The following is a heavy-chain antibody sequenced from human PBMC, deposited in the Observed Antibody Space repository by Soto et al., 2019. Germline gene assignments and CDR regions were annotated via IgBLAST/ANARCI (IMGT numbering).Heavy chain of an antibody. CDR3: ARDSFSYYYGSGSYCFDY. J-gene: IGHJ4*02. Sequence: ASVKVSCKASGYTFTSYYMHWVRQAPGQGLEWMGWINANNGSTSYAQKLQGRVTMTTDTSTSTAYMELRSLRSDDTAVYYCARDSFSYYYGSGSYCFDYWGQGTLVTVSS. V-gene: IGHV1-18*04. CDR2: INANNGST. CDR1: GYTFTSYY. D-gene: IGHD3-10*01.